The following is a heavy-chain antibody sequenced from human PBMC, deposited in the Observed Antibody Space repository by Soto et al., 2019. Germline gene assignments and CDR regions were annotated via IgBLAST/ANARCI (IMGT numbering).Heavy chain of an antibody. CDR3: ARDGSYALTAMVTTASHFFDY. D-gene: IGHD5-18*01. Sequence: SETLSLTCAVYGGSFSGYYWSWIRQPPGKGLEWIGEINHSGSTNYNPSLKSRVTISVDTSKNQFSLKLSSVTAADTAVYYCARDGSYALTAMVTTASHFFDYWGQGTLVTVSS. CDR1: GGSFSGYY. J-gene: IGHJ4*02. CDR2: INHSGST. V-gene: IGHV4-34*01.